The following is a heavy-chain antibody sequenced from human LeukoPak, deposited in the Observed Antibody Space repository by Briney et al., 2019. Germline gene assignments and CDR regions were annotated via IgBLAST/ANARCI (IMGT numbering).Heavy chain of an antibody. CDR1: GFTFSSYS. CDR3: ARDEFGVSNTPSRPLFAS. V-gene: IGHV3-48*04. D-gene: IGHD2-15*01. J-gene: IGHJ4*02. Sequence: GGSLRLARAASGFTFSSYSMNWVRQAPGKGLEWLSYISSASDIIYYADSVQGRFSISTANAKTSLYLHMTGLRAEDTAVYHCARDEFGVSNTPSRPLFASWGQGPLVPVPS. CDR2: ISSASDII.